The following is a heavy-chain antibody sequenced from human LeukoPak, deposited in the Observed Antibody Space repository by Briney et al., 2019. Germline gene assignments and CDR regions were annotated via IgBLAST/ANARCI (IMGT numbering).Heavy chain of an antibody. CDR1: GFTFSSYW. CDR3: AREGAPKYYYDSSGYYDY. Sequence: GGSLRLSCAASGFTFSSYWMSWVRQAPGKGLEWVANIKQDGSEKYYVDSVKGRFTISRDNAKNSLYLQMNSLRAEDTAVYYCAREGAPKYYYDSSGYYDYWGQGTLVTVSS. D-gene: IGHD3-22*01. CDR2: IKQDGSEK. V-gene: IGHV3-7*01. J-gene: IGHJ4*02.